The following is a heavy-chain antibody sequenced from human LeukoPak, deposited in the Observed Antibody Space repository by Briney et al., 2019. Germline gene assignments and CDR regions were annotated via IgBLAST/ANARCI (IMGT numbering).Heavy chain of an antibody. V-gene: IGHV3-43*02. CDR2: ISGDGGST. Sequence: SGGSLRLSCAASGFTFDDYAMHWVRQAPGKGLEWVSLISGDGGSTYYADSVKGRFTISRDNSKNSLYLQMNSLRTEDTALYYCAKDFGYSSGWYLGGYYYYGMDVWGQGTTVTASS. D-gene: IGHD6-19*01. J-gene: IGHJ6*02. CDR3: AKDFGYSSGWYLGGYYYYGMDV. CDR1: GFTFDDYA.